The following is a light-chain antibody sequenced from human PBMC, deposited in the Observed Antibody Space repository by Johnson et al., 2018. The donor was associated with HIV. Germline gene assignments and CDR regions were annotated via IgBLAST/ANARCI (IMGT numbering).Light chain of an antibody. CDR2: ENN. CDR3: GTWDSRLSAPDV. CDR1: SSNIGNNY. V-gene: IGLV1-51*02. J-gene: IGLJ1*01. Sequence: QSALTQPPSVSAAPGQKVTISCSGSSSNIGNNYVSWYQQLPGTAPKLLIYENNKRPSGIPDRFSGSKSGTSATMGITVLQTGDEADYYCGTWDSRLSAPDVIGTGTTVTVL.